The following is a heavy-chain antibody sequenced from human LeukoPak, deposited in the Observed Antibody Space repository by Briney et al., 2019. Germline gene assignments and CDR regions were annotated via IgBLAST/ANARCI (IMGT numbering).Heavy chain of an antibody. V-gene: IGHV1-2*06. CDR1: GYTFTSYF. CDR2: INPNSGGT. D-gene: IGHD2-2*01. Sequence: ASVKVSCKASGYTFTSYFMHWVRQAPGQGLEWMGRINPNSGGTNYAQKFQGRVTMTRDTSISTAYMELSRLRSDDTAVYYCARVRSSRAYNWFDPWGQGTLVTVSS. CDR3: ARVRSSRAYNWFDP. J-gene: IGHJ5*02.